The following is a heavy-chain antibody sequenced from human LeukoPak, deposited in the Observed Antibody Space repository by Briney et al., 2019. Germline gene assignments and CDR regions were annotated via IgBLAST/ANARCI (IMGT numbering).Heavy chain of an antibody. J-gene: IGHJ4*02. V-gene: IGHV1-69*06. Sequence: GASVKVSCKASGGTFSSYAISWVRQAPGQGLEWMGGIIPIFGTANYAQKFRGRVTITADKSTSTAYMELRSLRSDDTAVYYCARDSEAWYSSGWSPGLQFDYWGQGTLVTVSS. D-gene: IGHD6-19*01. CDR3: ARDSEAWYSSGWSPGLQFDY. CDR1: GGTFSSYA. CDR2: IIPIFGTA.